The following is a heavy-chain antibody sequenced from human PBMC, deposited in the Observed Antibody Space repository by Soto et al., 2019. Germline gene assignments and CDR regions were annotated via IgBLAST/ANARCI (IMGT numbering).Heavy chain of an antibody. J-gene: IGHJ4*02. CDR2: ISSTTNYI. CDR1: GFTFTRYS. V-gene: IGHV3-21*01. CDR3: ARESEDLTSNFDY. Sequence: KPGGSLRLSCAASGFTFTRYSMNWVRQAPGKGLEWVSSISSTTNYIYYADSMKGRFTVSRDNAKNSVYLDMNSLSAEDTAAYYCARESEDLTSNFDYWGQGTLVTVSS.